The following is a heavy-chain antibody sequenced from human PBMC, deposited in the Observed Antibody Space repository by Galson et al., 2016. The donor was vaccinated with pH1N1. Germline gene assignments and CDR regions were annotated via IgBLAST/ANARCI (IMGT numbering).Heavy chain of an antibody. CDR3: ATVTLGGLSVYSYFYGMYV. D-gene: IGHD3-16*02. V-gene: IGHV1-69*06. CDR2: IIPIFETA. CDR1: GDTFSSYG. J-gene: IGHJ6*02. Sequence: SVKVSCKASGDTFSSYGISWVRQAPGQGLEWMGAIIPIFETADYAQKFQGRVTITVDKPTTTAYLEVSSLRSGDTAVYYGATVTLGGLSVYSYFYGMYVWGQGTTVTVSS.